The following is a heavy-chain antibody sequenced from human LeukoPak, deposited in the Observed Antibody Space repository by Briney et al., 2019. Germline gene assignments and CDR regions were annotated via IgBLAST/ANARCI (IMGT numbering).Heavy chain of an antibody. J-gene: IGHJ4*02. CDR3: ASTSDTSAYHTHFFNY. Sequence: SETLSLTCTVSGGSFSNYYWSWIRQPAGKGLEWIGRIYSSGNTNYNSSLKSRVTMSVDTSKNQFSLKLNSVTAADTATYYCASTSDTSAYHTHFFNYWGQGTQVTVSS. V-gene: IGHV4-4*07. CDR1: GGSFSNYY. D-gene: IGHD3-22*01. CDR2: IYSSGNT.